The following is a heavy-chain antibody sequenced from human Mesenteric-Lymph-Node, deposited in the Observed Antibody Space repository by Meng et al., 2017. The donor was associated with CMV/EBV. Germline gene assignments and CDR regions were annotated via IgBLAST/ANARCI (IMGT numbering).Heavy chain of an antibody. CDR2: TSSTGNTI. Sequence: GESLKISCAASGFTFSDYYMTWIRQAPGKGLEWVSYTSSTGNTIYDADSVKGRFTISRDNAKNSLYLQMNSLRAEDTAVYYCAREWWELQESNFDYWGQGTLVTVSS. CDR1: GFTFSDYY. J-gene: IGHJ4*02. V-gene: IGHV3-11*04. CDR3: AREWWELQESNFDY. D-gene: IGHD2-15*01.